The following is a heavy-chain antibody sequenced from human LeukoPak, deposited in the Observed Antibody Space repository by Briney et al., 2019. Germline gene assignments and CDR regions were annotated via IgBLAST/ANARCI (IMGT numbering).Heavy chain of an antibody. D-gene: IGHD3-9*01. CDR3: ARDRRTGLRYFDWLPDY. V-gene: IGHV4-34*01. CDR1: GGSFSGYY. CDR2: INHSGST. J-gene: IGHJ4*02. Sequence: SETLSLTCAVYGGSFSGYYWSWIRQPPGKGLEWIGEINHSGSTNYNPSLKSRVTISVDTSKNQFSLKLTSVTAADTAVYYCARDRRTGLRYFDWLPDYWGQGTLVTVSS.